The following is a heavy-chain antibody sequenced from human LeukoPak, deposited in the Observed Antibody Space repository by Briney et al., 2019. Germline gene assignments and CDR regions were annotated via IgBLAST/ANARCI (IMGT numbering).Heavy chain of an antibody. Sequence: GGSLRLSCVASGITFSNYAVSWVRQAPEKGLDWVSVISGSAHKIRYADSVKGRFSISRDNSKNTLYLQMNSLRAEDTALYYCAKEASSSWTNWGQGTLVTVSS. J-gene: IGHJ4*02. CDR3: AKEASSSWTN. D-gene: IGHD6-13*01. CDR2: ISGSAHKI. CDR1: GITFSNYA. V-gene: IGHV3-23*01.